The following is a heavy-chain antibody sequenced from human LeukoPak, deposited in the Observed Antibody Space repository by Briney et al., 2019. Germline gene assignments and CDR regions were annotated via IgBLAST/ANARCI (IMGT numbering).Heavy chain of an antibody. D-gene: IGHD5-24*01. J-gene: IGHJ3*02. CDR2: IWYDGSNE. CDR3: AKDRSRDGYNLDAFDI. Sequence: PGGSLRLSCAASGFTFSTYGMHWVRQAPGKGLEWVAVIWYDGSNEYYAASVKGRFTISSGNSKNTLYLQMNSLRAEDTAVYYCAKDRSRDGYNLDAFDIWGQGTMVTVSS. V-gene: IGHV3-33*06. CDR1: GFTFSTYG.